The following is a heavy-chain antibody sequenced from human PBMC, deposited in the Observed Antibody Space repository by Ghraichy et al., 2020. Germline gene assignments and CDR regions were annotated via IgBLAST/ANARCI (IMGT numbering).Heavy chain of an antibody. CDR1: GGSISSADYY. D-gene: IGHD5-24*01. CDR2: IYYSGST. CDR3: AKVRRDGYAFYFDY. Sequence: SETLSLTCTVSGGSISSADYYWSWIRQHPGKGLEWIGYIYYSGSTYYNPSLKSRVTISVDTSKNQFSLKLSSVTAADTAVYYCAKVRRDGYAFYFDYWGQGTLVTVSS. V-gene: IGHV4-31*03. J-gene: IGHJ4*02.